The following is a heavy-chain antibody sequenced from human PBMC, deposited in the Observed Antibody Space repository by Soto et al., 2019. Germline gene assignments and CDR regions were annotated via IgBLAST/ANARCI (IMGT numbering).Heavy chain of an antibody. V-gene: IGHV3-74*01. CDR3: AGGYSGPPR. CDR2: INSDGSTT. D-gene: IGHD1-26*01. J-gene: IGHJ4*01. CDR1: GFTFSSSW. Sequence: LRLSCAASGFTFSSSWMYWVRQAPGKGLVWVSRINSDGSTTSYADSVKGRFTISRDNAKNTLYLQMNSLRAEDTAVYYCAGGYSGPPRWGQGTLVTVSS.